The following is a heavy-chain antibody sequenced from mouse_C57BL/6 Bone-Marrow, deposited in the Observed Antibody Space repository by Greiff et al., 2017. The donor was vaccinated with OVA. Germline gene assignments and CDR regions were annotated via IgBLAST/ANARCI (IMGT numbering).Heavy chain of an antibody. Sequence: VQLQQSGAELVRPAASVKLSCTASGFNIKDDYMHWVKQRPEQGLEWIGWIDPENGDTESASKFQGKATITADTSSNTAYLQLSSLTSEDTAVYYCTTDGYAWFAYWGQGTLVTVSA. CDR1: GFNIKDDY. J-gene: IGHJ3*01. V-gene: IGHV14-4*01. CDR3: TTDGYAWFAY. CDR2: IDPENGDT. D-gene: IGHD2-2*01.